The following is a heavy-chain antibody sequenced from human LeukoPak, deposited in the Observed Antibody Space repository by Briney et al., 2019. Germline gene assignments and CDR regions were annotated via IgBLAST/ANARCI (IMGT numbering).Heavy chain of an antibody. CDR1: GGSISSHY. D-gene: IGHD3-3*01. CDR2: IYYSGNT. V-gene: IGHV4-59*11. Sequence: SETLSLTCTVSGGSISSHYWSWIRQPPGKGLGWIGYIYYSGNTNYNPSLKSRVTISVDTSKNQFSLKLNSVTAADTAVYYCAREGSVTTIFGVVNWFDPWGQGTLVTVSS. CDR3: AREGSVTTIFGVVNWFDP. J-gene: IGHJ5*02.